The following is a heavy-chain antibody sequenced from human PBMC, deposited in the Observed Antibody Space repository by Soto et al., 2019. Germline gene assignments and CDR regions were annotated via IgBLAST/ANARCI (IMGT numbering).Heavy chain of an antibody. CDR2: VIPIFGTA. CDR3: ARPDSAVAGTFRPADAFDI. CDR1: GGTFSSYA. J-gene: IGHJ3*02. V-gene: IGHV1-69*12. Sequence: QVQLVQSGAEVKKPGSSVKVSCKASGGTFSSYAISWVRQAPGQGLEWMGGVIPIFGTANYAQKFQGRVTITGDDSTSTAYMGLSSLRSDDTAVYYCARPDSAVAGTFRPADAFDIWGQGTMVTVSS. D-gene: IGHD6-19*01.